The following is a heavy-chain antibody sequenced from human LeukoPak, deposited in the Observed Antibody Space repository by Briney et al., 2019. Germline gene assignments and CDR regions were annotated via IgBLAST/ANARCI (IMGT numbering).Heavy chain of an antibody. Sequence: ASVKVSCKASGYTFTSYDINWVRQATGQGLEWMGWMNPNSGNTGYAQKFQGRVTMTRNTSISTAYMELSSLRSEDTAVYYCARDRGGLDIVVVPAGEPLYYYYYMDVWGKGTTVTVSS. J-gene: IGHJ6*03. CDR3: ARDRGGLDIVVVPAGEPLYYYYYMDV. D-gene: IGHD2-2*01. CDR2: MNPNSGNT. V-gene: IGHV1-8*01. CDR1: GYTFTSYD.